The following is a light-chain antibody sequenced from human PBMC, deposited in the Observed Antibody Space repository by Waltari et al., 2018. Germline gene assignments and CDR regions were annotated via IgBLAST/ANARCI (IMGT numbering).Light chain of an antibody. J-gene: IGKJ4*01. CDR2: YAS. CDR1: QGISSS. Sequence: DIQLTQSTSFLSASIGDRVTITCRASQGISSSLAWYQVRPGKAPKLLIYYASTLQSGVPSRFSGSGSGTEFSRTISGLQPEDYSTYFCQQFTSYPLTFGGGTEMEIK. V-gene: IGKV1-9*01. CDR3: QQFTSYPLT.